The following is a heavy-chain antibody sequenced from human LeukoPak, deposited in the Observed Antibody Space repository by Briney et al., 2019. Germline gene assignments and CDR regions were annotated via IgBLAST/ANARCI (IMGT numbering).Heavy chain of an antibody. CDR3: ARRTTAHSRTTMVRGVRRAAFDI. CDR1: GGSFSGYY. J-gene: IGHJ3*02. CDR2: INHSGST. D-gene: IGHD3-10*01. V-gene: IGHV4-34*01. Sequence: SETLSLTCAVYGGSFSGYYWSWIRQPPGKGLEWIWEINHSGSTNYNPSLKSRVTISVDASTNQFSLKLRSVTAADTAVYYCARRTTAHSRTTMVRGVRRAAFDIWGQGTMVTVSS.